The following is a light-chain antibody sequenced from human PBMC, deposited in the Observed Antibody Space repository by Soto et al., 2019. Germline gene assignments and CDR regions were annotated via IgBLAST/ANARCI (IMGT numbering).Light chain of an antibody. Sequence: DIPMTQSPSTLSASVGDPVTITCRASHNISTWLAWYQQKPGKAPKLLIYKASNLENGVPSRFGGSGSGTDFTLAISSLQPDDFASYYCQQYHSYTRTFGQGTKVELK. CDR1: HNISTW. J-gene: IGKJ1*01. CDR3: QQYHSYTRT. CDR2: KAS. V-gene: IGKV1-5*03.